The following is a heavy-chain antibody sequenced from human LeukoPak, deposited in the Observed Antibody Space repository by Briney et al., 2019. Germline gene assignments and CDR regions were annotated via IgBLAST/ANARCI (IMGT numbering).Heavy chain of an antibody. CDR1: GYTFTSYA. Sequence: GASVKVSCKASGYTFTSYAMHWVRQAPGQRLEWMGWINAGSGSTKYSQKFQGRVTMTRNTSISTAYMELSSLRSEDTAVYYCARGRANRLLWFGELSPYYFDYWGQGTLVTVSS. CDR3: ARGRANRLLWFGELSPYYFDY. V-gene: IGHV1-3*01. D-gene: IGHD3-10*01. J-gene: IGHJ4*02. CDR2: INAGSGST.